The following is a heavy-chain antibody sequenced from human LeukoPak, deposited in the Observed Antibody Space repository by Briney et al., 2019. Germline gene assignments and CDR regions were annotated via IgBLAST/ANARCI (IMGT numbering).Heavy chain of an antibody. Sequence: SETLSLTCTVSGGSISSYYWSWIRQPPGKGLEWIGYIYYSGSTNYNPSLKSRVTISVDTSKNQFSLKLSSVTAADTAVYYCARDLWGIAAAGPAFDIWGQGTMVTVSS. CDR1: GGSISSYY. CDR3: ARDLWGIAAAGPAFDI. CDR2: IYYSGST. J-gene: IGHJ3*02. V-gene: IGHV4-59*01. D-gene: IGHD6-13*01.